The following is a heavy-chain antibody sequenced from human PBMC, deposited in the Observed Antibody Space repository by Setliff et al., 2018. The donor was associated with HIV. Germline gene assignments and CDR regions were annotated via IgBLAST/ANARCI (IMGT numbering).Heavy chain of an antibody. Sequence: EGSLRLSCAASGYTFSSYWMAWVRQCPGKGLEWVANIQQHGSEIHYVASVEGRFTISRDNAKNSLYLQMNSLRAEDTAVYYCANMQWASNAWYSFDYWGQGALVTVSS. V-gene: IGHV3-7*05. J-gene: IGHJ4*02. CDR3: ANMQWASNAWYSFDY. CDR1: GYTFSSYW. D-gene: IGHD6-19*01. CDR2: IQQHGSEI.